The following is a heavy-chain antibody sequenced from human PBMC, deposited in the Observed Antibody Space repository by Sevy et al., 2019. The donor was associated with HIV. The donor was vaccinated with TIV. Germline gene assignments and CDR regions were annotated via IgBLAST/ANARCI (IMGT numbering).Heavy chain of an antibody. CDR3: TRDLYYDFWSGYYPRAYFDY. CDR1: GFTFGDYA. Sequence: GGSLRLSCTASGFTFGDYAMSWFRQAPGKGLEWVGFIRSKAYGGTTEYAASVKGRFTISRDDSKSIAYLQMNSLKTDDTAVYYCTRDLYYDFWSGYYPRAYFDYWGQGTLVTVSS. CDR2: IRSKAYGGTT. J-gene: IGHJ4*02. D-gene: IGHD3-3*01. V-gene: IGHV3-49*03.